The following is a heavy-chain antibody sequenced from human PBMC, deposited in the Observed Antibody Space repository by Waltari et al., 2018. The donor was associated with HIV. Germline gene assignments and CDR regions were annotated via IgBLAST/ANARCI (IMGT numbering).Heavy chain of an antibody. CDR2: TRNKANSYTT. Sequence: EVQLVESGGGLVQPGGSLRLSCAASGFTFRDHYMDWVRQAPGKGLEWVGRTRNKANSYTTEYAASVKGRFTISRDDSKNSLYLQMNSLKTEDTAVYYCASNGYYDSSGTDAFDIWGQGTMVTVSS. CDR1: GFTFRDHY. J-gene: IGHJ3*02. D-gene: IGHD3-22*01. V-gene: IGHV3-72*01. CDR3: ASNGYYDSSGTDAFDI.